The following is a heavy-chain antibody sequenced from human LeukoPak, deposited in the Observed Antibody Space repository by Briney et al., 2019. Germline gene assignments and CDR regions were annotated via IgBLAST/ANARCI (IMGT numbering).Heavy chain of an antibody. Sequence: PGGSLRLSCAASGFTFSSYGMHWVRQAPGKGLEWVSAISGSGGSTYYADSVKGRFTISRDNAKNSLYLQMNSLRAEDTAVYYCARSISYGDYGGYWGQGTLVTVSS. J-gene: IGHJ4*02. CDR1: GFTFSSYG. V-gene: IGHV3-21*01. CDR2: ISGSGGST. D-gene: IGHD4-17*01. CDR3: ARSISYGDYGGY.